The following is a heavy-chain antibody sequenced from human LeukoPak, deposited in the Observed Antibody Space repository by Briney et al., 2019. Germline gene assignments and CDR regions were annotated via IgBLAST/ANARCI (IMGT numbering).Heavy chain of an antibody. D-gene: IGHD6-13*01. CDR3: ARDPYSSRFDY. CDR2: ISYTGIT. V-gene: IGHV4-39*07. Sequence: PSETLSLTCTVSGDSMSGYYWGWIRQPPGKGLEWIGSISYTGITAYKASLESRVTISLDTSENQFSLTLTSVTAADTAVYYCARDPYSSRFDYWGQGTLVTVSS. J-gene: IGHJ4*02. CDR1: GDSMSGYY.